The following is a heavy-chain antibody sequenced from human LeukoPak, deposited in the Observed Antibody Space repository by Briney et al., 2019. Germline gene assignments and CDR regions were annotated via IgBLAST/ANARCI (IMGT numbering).Heavy chain of an antibody. Sequence: GGSLRLSCAASGFTFSSYSMNWVRQAPGKGLEWVSYISSSSTIYYADSVKGRFTISRDNAKNSLYLQMNSLRAEDTAVYYCARDTDGSEDAFDIWGQGTMVTVSS. D-gene: IGHD1-26*01. J-gene: IGHJ3*02. CDR1: GFTFSSYS. V-gene: IGHV3-48*01. CDR2: ISSSSTI. CDR3: ARDTDGSEDAFDI.